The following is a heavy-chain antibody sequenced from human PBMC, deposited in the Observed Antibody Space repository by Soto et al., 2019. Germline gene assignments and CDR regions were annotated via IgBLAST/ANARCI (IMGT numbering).Heavy chain of an antibody. Sequence: EVQVVESGGALVQPGGSLRLSCAASGFTVSNYWMHWVRQVPGEGLVWGSSINNDGSRTLYADSVRCRIAMSIDKSKNLVYLQLNRLIAEDTDVYYGGTAFEYLGQGALVTVSS. CDR1: GFTVSNYW. V-gene: IGHV3-74*03. CDR3: GTAFEY. D-gene: IGHD2-15*01. CDR2: INNDGSRT. J-gene: IGHJ4*02.